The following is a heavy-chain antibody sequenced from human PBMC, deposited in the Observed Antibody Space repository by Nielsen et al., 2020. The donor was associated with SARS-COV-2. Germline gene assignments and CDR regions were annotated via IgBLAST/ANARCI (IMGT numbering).Heavy chain of an antibody. CDR3: ARDGGVHDSSGYYDWFDP. CDR1: GGSISSGDYY. CDR2: IYYSGST. V-gene: IGHV4-61*08. D-gene: IGHD3-22*01. Sequence: SETLSLTCTVSGGSISSGDYYWSWIRQPPGKGLEWIGYIYYSGSTNYNPSLKSRVTISVDTSKNQFSLKLSSVTAADTAVYYCARDGGVHDSSGYYDWFDPWGQGTLVTVSS. J-gene: IGHJ5*02.